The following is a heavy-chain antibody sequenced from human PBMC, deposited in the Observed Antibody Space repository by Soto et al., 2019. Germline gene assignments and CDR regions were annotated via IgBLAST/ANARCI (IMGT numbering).Heavy chain of an antibody. CDR1: GASISSGDYS. CDR3: ARLGHSGGYFPSYFDS. CDR2: IYHSGNT. D-gene: IGHD3-22*01. J-gene: IGHJ4*02. Sequence: TSETLSPTCAVSGASISSGDYSWTWIRQPPGRGLEWIGYIYHSGNTYYNPSLKSRVTISVVRSKNQFFLDLNYVTAADTAVYYCARLGHSGGYFPSYFDSWGQGTLVTRLL. V-gene: IGHV4-30-2*01.